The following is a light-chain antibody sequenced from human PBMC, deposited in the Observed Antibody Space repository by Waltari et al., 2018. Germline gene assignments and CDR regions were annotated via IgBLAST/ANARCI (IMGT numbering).Light chain of an antibody. J-gene: IGKJ2*01. Sequence: VLTQSPGTLPLSPGDTATLACRAGQSLNKKYLAWYQQTPGQAPRLLIYGAYSRAAGIPDRFSGSGSGTDFTLTISRLEPEDSAVYYCQQYGSSIMYTFGQGTKLEIK. CDR3: QQYGSSIMYT. CDR1: QSLNKKY. CDR2: GAY. V-gene: IGKV3-20*01.